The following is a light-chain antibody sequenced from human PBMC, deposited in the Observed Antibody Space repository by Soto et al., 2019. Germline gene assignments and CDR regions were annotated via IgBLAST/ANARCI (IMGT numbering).Light chain of an antibody. CDR1: QSVSSSY. Sequence: PGERVTLSCRASQSVSSSYLTWYQQKPGQAPSLLIYGASTRATSIPARFSGSGSGTDFTLTISSLLPEDCAVYYCQQDCNLPPTFGQGSKVEVK. CDR2: GAS. J-gene: IGKJ1*01. V-gene: IGKV3D-7*01. CDR3: QQDCNLPPT.